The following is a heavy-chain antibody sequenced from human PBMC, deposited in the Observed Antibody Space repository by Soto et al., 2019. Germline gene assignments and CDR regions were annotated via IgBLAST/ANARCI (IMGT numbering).Heavy chain of an antibody. D-gene: IGHD2-15*01. V-gene: IGHV1-46*03. CDR1: GYTFTSYY. CDR3: ARDGNCSGGSCYYYYYGMDV. CDR2: INPSGGST. J-gene: IGHJ6*02. Sequence: ASVKVSCKASGYTFTSYYMHWVRQAPGQGLEWMGIINPSGGSTSYAQKFQGRVTMTRDTSTSTVYMELSSLRSEDTAVYYCARDGNCSGGSCYYYYYGMDVWGQGTTVTVSS.